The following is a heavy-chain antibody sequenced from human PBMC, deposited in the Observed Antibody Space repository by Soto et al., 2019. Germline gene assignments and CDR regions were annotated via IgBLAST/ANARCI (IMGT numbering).Heavy chain of an antibody. CDR3: AKEFFSSSWYGYFDY. Sequence: PGGSLRLSCAASGFTFDDYAMHWVRQAPGKGLEWVSGISWNSGSIGYADSVKGRFTISRDNAKNSLYLQMNSLRAEDTALYYCAKEFFSSSWYGYFDYWGQGTLVTVSS. V-gene: IGHV3-9*01. J-gene: IGHJ4*02. CDR2: ISWNSGSI. CDR1: GFTFDDYA. D-gene: IGHD6-13*01.